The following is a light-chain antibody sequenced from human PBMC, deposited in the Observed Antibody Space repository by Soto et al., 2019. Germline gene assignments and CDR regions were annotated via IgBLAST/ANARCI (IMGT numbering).Light chain of an antibody. Sequence: SYELTQPPSMSVSPGQTASITCSGDKLGDKYACWYQQKPGQSPVLVIYQDSKRPSGIPERFSGSNSGNTATLTISGTQAMDEADYYCQAWDSSHVVFGGGTQLTVL. J-gene: IGLJ2*01. CDR3: QAWDSSHVV. V-gene: IGLV3-1*01. CDR2: QDS. CDR1: KLGDKY.